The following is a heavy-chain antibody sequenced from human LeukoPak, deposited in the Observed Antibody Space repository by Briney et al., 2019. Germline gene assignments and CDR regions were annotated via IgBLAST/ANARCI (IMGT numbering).Heavy chain of an antibody. J-gene: IGHJ4*02. V-gene: IGHV4-39*07. Sequence: PSETLSLTCTVSGGSITSNSYYWGWIRQPPGKGLEWIASISYSGSTYYNPSLKSRVTISVDTSGNQLSLKLTSVTAVDTAVYYCATARGSGGVYWGQGTLVTVSS. D-gene: IGHD3-10*01. CDR2: ISYSGST. CDR3: ATARGSGGVY. CDR1: GGSITSNSYY.